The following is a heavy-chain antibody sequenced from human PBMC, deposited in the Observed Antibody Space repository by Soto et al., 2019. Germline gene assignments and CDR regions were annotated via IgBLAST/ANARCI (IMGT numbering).Heavy chain of an antibody. J-gene: IGHJ6*02. V-gene: IGHV3-66*01. Sequence: EVQLVESGGTLVQPGGSLRLSCPAPGFDARANYMTGARQLPGKGLEGVSLINAAGSTLYADSVKGRFTISRDDSNNTLSLQMNSLRVEDTAMYYCVRENYYYGMDVWGQGTAVTVSS. CDR2: INAAGST. CDR3: VRENYYYGMDV. CDR1: GFDARANY.